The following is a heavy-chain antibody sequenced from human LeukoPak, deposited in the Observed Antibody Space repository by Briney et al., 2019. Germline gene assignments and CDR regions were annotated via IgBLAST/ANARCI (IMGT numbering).Heavy chain of an antibody. D-gene: IGHD1-1*01. J-gene: IGHJ4*02. CDR1: GFIFSSFG. V-gene: IGHV3-48*03. CDR2: ISGFDNTI. Sequence: PGGSLRLSCAASGFIFSSFGMNWVRQAPGKGLEWVSYISGFDNTIYYADSVKGRFTISRDNAKNSLFLQMNSLRAEDTAVYYCARKTDHQTGGDYWGQGTLVTVSS. CDR3: ARKTDHQTGGDY.